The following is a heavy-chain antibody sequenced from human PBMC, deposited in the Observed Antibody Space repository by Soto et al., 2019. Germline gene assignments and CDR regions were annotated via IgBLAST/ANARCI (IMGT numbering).Heavy chain of an antibody. Sequence: QVQLVQSGAEVKKPGASVKVSCKASGYTFTGYYMHWVRQAPGQGLEWMGWINPNSGGTNYAQKFEGRVIMTRDTSISTAYMELSRLRSDDTAVYYCARRPLVRGPPIGFDPWGQGTLVTVSS. V-gene: IGHV1-2*02. J-gene: IGHJ5*02. CDR1: GYTFTGYY. CDR3: ARRPLVRGPPIGFDP. D-gene: IGHD3-10*01. CDR2: INPNSGGT.